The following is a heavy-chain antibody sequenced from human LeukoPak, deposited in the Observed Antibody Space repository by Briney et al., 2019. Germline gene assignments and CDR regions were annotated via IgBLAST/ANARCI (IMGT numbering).Heavy chain of an antibody. V-gene: IGHV4-59*01. CDR1: GGSISSCY. CDR3: ARGQSGLPY. Sequence: SETLSLTCTVSGGSISSCYWSWLRQPPGKGLEWIGYIYYSGNTNYNPSLKSRVTISVDTSKNQFSLKLNSVTAADTAVYYCARGQSGLPYWGQGTLVTVSS. J-gene: IGHJ4*02. D-gene: IGHD6-25*01. CDR2: IYYSGNT.